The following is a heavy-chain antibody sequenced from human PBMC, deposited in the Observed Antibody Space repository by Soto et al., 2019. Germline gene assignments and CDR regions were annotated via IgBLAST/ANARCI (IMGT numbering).Heavy chain of an antibody. CDR1: GGSISRNW. V-gene: IGHV4-4*02. Sequence: QVQLQESGPGLVKPSETLSLTCSVSGGSISRNWWSWVRQPPGNGLEWIGEIQHSGTTNYNPSLRSRVPISVDKSKKQSSLTLNSVTAAETALYYCGRHIAVATMRGFDYWGQGTLVTFSS. CDR3: GRHIAVATMRGFDY. J-gene: IGHJ4*02. CDR2: IQHSGTT. D-gene: IGHD6-19*01.